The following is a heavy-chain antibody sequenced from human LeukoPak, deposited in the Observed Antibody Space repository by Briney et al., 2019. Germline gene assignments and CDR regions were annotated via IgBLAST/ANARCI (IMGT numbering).Heavy chain of an antibody. CDR1: GSTFSTYA. CDR2: ISYDANNK. V-gene: IGHV3-30*18. Sequence: GGSLRLSCVASGSTFSTYAMHWVRQAPGKGLEWVAVISYDANNKYYAGSVKGRFTISRDNSKNTLYLQMNSLRAEDTAVYYCAKGIVGPTDYHYGMDVWGQGTTVIVSS. D-gene: IGHD1-26*01. CDR3: AKGIVGPTDYHYGMDV. J-gene: IGHJ6*02.